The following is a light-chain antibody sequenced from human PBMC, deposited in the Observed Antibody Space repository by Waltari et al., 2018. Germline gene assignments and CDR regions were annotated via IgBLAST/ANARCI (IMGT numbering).Light chain of an antibody. CDR1: SDDIGAYSY. CDR3: SAYTSRGTLK. V-gene: IGLV2-14*03. Sequence: QSALTQPASVSGSPGQSITISCTGTSDDIGAYSYVNWYHQRPGKVPKLIIYDLTERPSGVSNRFSGSKSGSTASLTVSGLQAEDEGLFYCSAYTSRGTLKFGGGTRVTVL. J-gene: IGLJ2*01. CDR2: DLT.